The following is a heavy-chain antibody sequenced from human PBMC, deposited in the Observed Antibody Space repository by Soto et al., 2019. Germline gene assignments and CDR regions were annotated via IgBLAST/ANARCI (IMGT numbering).Heavy chain of an antibody. V-gene: IGHV1-69*02. Sequence: QVQLVQSRAEVKKPGSSVKVSCKASGDTFSFYTINWVRQAPGLGLEWVGRINPILSMSNYAQKFQGRVTMTADKSTSTAYMELRSLRSEDTAMYYCATSYGSGYRAFDYWGQGALVTVSS. CDR2: INPILSMS. CDR3: ATSYGSGYRAFDY. J-gene: IGHJ4*02. CDR1: GDTFSFYT. D-gene: IGHD3-10*01.